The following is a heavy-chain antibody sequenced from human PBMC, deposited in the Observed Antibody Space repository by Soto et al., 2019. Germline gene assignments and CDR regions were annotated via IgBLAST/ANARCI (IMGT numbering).Heavy chain of an antibody. CDR2: IIPIFGTA. CDR1: GGTFSSYA. CDR3: AREKTGTTPSENWFDP. Sequence: QVQLVQSGAEVKKPGSSVNVSCKASGGTFSSYAISWVRQAPGQGLEWMGGIIPIFGTANYAQKFQGRVTITADESTSTAYMELSSLRSEDTAVYYCAREKTGTTPSENWFDPWGQGTLVTVSS. D-gene: IGHD1-7*01. J-gene: IGHJ5*02. V-gene: IGHV1-69*01.